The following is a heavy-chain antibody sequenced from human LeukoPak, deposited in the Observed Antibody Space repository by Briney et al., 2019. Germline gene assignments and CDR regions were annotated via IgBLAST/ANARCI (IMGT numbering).Heavy chain of an antibody. CDR1: GGSISDFY. J-gene: IGHJ6*03. Sequence: SETLSLTCTVSGGSISDFYWAWIRQPADKGLEYIGRIFADEDTKYNPNLNPSLKSRVSMSADTSKNQVSLKLTSVTAADTAVYFCGRASFGINSYYYMDVWGEGTTVTVSS. CDR3: GRASFGINSYYYMDV. D-gene: IGHD3-16*01. CDR2: IFADEDT. V-gene: IGHV4-4*07.